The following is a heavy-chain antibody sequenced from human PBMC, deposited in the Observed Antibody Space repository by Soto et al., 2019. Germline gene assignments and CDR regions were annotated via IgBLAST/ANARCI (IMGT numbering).Heavy chain of an antibody. J-gene: IGHJ4*02. V-gene: IGHV3-23*01. D-gene: IGHD3-3*01. CDR1: GLSFWSYA. Sequence: GGSLKISCAASGLSFWSYALSLVRQAPGKGLEWVSTISGSDGKTFYADSVKGRFSISRDTSQNTLYLQMNSLRADDTAIYYCARWSYLDYWGQGTRVTVSS. CDR2: ISGSDGKT. CDR3: ARWSYLDY.